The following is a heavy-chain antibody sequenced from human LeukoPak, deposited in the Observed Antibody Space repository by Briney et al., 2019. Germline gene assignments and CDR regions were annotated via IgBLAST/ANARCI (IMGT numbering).Heavy chain of an antibody. CDR2: IYHSGST. V-gene: IGHV4-4*02. CDR3: ARGDHMITFGGVIVEAPFDY. J-gene: IGHJ4*02. D-gene: IGHD3-16*02. Sequence: SETLSLTCAVSGGSISSSNWWSWVRQPPGKGLEWIGEIYHSGSTNYNPSLKSRVTISVDKSKNQFSLKLSSVTAADTAVYYCARGDHMITFGGVIVEAPFDYWGQGTLVTVSS. CDR1: GGSISSSNW.